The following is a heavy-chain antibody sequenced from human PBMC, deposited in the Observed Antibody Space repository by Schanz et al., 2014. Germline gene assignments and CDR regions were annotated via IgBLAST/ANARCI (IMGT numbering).Heavy chain of an antibody. CDR2: ISYDGSNK. J-gene: IGHJ4*02. CDR3: ASPSGYSDYGTYFDF. CDR1: GFTLSSYA. V-gene: IGHV3-30-3*01. D-gene: IGHD5-12*01. Sequence: VQLVESGGYLVQPGGSLRLSCAAYGFTLSSYAMHWVRQAPGKGLEWVAVISYDGSNKYYADSVKGRFTISRDNSKNTLYLQMNSLRAEDTAVFYCASPSGYSDYGTYFDFWGQGTLVTVSS.